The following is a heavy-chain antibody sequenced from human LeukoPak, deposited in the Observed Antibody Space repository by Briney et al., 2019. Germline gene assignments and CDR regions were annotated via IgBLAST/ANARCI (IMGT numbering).Heavy chain of an antibody. D-gene: IGHD1-26*01. V-gene: IGHV4-34*01. J-gene: IGHJ4*02. Sequence: KTSETLSLTCAVYGGSFSGYYWSWIRQPPGKGLEWIGEINHSGSTNYNPSLKSRVTISVDTSKNQFSLKLSSVTAADTAVYYCATSRRSGSYYHYWGRGTLVTVSS. CDR3: ATSRRSGSYYHY. CDR2: INHSGST. CDR1: GGSFSGYY.